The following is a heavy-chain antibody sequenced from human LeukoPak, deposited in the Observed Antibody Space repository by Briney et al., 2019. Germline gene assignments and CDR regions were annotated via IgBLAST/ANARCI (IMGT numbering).Heavy chain of an antibody. CDR2: IYYSGST. D-gene: IGHD3-10*01. Sequence: ETLSLTCTVSGGSISSSSYYWGWIRQPPGKGLEWIGSIYYSGSTYYNPSLKSRVTISVDTSKNQFSLKLSSVTAADTAVYYCARSGFGELLVFDYWGQGILVTVSS. CDR1: GGSISSSSYY. J-gene: IGHJ4*02. CDR3: ARSGFGELLVFDY. V-gene: IGHV4-39*07.